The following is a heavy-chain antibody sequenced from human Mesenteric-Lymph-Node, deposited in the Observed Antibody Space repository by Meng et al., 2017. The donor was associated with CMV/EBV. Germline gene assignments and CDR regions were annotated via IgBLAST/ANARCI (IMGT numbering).Heavy chain of an antibody. CDR2: IYSDGDT. Sequence: GESLKISCAASGFTASNNYMSWVRQAPGKGLEWVSVIYSDGDTYYADSVKGRFTISRDSSKNTLYLQMNSLRAEDTAVYYCARDPEWEVGYWGQGTLVIVSS. V-gene: IGHV3-53*01. J-gene: IGHJ4*02. CDR1: GFTASNNY. CDR3: ARDPEWEVGY. D-gene: IGHD1-26*01.